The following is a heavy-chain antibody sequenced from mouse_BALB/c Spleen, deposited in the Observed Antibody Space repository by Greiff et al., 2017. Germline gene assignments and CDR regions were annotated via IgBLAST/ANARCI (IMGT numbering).Heavy chain of an antibody. Sequence: QVQLQQSGAELMKPGASVKISCKATGYTFSSYWIEWVKQRPGHGLEWIGEILPGSGSTNYNEKFKGKATFTADTSSNTAYMKLSSLTSEDSAVYYCAREEDAYWGQGTLVTVSA. V-gene: IGHV1-9*01. CDR3: AREEDAY. J-gene: IGHJ3*01. CDR2: ILPGSGST. CDR1: GYTFSSYW.